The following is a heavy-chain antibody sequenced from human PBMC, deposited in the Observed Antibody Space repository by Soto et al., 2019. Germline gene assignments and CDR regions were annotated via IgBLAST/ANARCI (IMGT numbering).Heavy chain of an antibody. D-gene: IGHD2-21*02. CDR1: GGTFSTFA. CDR3: ATSGECGGDCSVYGMAV. CDR2: IISIFGTT. J-gene: IGHJ6*02. V-gene: IGHV1-69*13. Sequence: SVKVSCKASGGTFSTFAISWVRQAPGQGLEWMGGIISIFGTTEYAQKFQGRVTIYADESTSTAYMELSSLRSDDTAVYFCATSGECGGDCSVYGMAVWGQGTTVTVSS.